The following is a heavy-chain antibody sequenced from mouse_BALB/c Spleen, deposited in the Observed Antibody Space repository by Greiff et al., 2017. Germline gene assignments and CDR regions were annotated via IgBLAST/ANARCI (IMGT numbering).Heavy chain of an antibody. V-gene: IGHV2-9*02. D-gene: IGHD2-4*01. J-gene: IGHJ3*01. CDR3: ARGDYGVFAY. CDR2: IWAGGST. CDR1: GFSLTSYG. Sequence: QVHVKQSGPGLVAPSQSLSITCTVSGFSLTSYGVHWVRQPPGKGLEWLGVIWAGGSTNYNSALMSRLSISKDNSKSQVFLKMNSLQTDDTAMYYCARGDYGVFAYWGQGTLVTVSA.